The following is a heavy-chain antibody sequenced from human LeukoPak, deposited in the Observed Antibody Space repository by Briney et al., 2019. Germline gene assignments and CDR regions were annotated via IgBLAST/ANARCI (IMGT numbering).Heavy chain of an antibody. CDR2: INANTGNP. CDR3: AVLTVTTGDYYYYYMDV. Sequence: ASVKVSCKAFGYTFISYAMNWVRQATGQGVEWMGWINANTGNPTYAQGFTGRFVFSLDTSVSTAYLQISSLNAEDTAVYYCAVLTVTTGDYYYYYMDVWGKGTTVTVSS. J-gene: IGHJ6*03. D-gene: IGHD4-17*01. CDR1: GYTFISYA. V-gene: IGHV7-4-1*02.